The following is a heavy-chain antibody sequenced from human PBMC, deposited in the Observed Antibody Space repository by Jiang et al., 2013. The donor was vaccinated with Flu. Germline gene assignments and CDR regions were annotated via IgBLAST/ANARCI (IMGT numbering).Heavy chain of an antibody. CDR3: ARADDYFGSGSPTNWFDP. V-gene: IGHV6-1*01. J-gene: IGHJ5*02. CDR2: TYYRSKFYN. D-gene: IGHD3-10*01. CDR1: GDSVSSNSAA. Sequence: SQTLSLTCAISGDSVSSNSAAWNWIRQSPSRGLEWLGRTYYRSKFYNDYAVSVKSRITINPDTSKNQFSLQLNSVTPDDTAVYYCARADDYFGSGSPTNWFDPWGREPWSPSPQ.